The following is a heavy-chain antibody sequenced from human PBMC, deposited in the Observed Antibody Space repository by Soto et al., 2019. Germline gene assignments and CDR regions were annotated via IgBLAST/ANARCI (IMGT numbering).Heavy chain of an antibody. Sequence: QVQLVESGGGVVQPGRSLRLSCAASGFTFSSYAMYWVRQAPGKGLEWVAIISYDGNNKHYADSVKGRFTIARDNSQNTVYLQMNSLRAEDTAVYYCARAGCDGGTCYTLVGLRYGMDVWGQGTTVTVSS. CDR1: GFTFSSYA. J-gene: IGHJ6*02. CDR2: ISYDGNNK. CDR3: ARAGCDGGTCYTLVGLRYGMDV. V-gene: IGHV3-30-3*01. D-gene: IGHD2-15*01.